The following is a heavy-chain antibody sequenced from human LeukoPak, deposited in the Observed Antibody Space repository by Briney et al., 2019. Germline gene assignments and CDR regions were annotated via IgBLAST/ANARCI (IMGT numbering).Heavy chain of an antibody. J-gene: IGHJ2*01. CDR3: AREVPGSWYFDL. CDR1: GFTFSSYS. Sequence: GGSLRLSCAASGFTFSSYSMDWVRQAPGKGLEWVSSITSSSTYIYYADSVKGRFTISRDNANDSLYLQMNSLRAEDTAVYYCAREVPGSWYFDLWGRGTLVTVSS. V-gene: IGHV3-21*01. CDR2: ITSSSTYI. D-gene: IGHD2-2*01.